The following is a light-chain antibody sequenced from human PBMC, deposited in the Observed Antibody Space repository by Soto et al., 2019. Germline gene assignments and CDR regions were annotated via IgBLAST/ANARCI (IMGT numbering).Light chain of an antibody. Sequence: QSALTQPPSVSGSPGQSVTISCTGTSSDVGSYNRVSWYQQPPGTAPKLMIYEVSNRPSGVPDRFSGSKSGNTASLTISGLQAEDEADYYCSLYTSSSGVFGGGTKVTVL. CDR3: SLYTSSSGV. CDR1: SSDVGSYNR. CDR2: EVS. V-gene: IGLV2-18*01. J-gene: IGLJ3*02.